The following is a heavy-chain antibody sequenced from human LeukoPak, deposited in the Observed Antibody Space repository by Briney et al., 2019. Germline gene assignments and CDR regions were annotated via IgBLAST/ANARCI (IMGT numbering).Heavy chain of an antibody. J-gene: IGHJ3*02. CDR3: AKGLTLVGFDI. CDR2: ISGSGGST. Sequence: GGSLRLSCAASGFTFSSYAMSWVRQAPGKGLEWVSGISGSGGSTYYADSVKGRFTISRDNPKNTLYLQMNSLRAEDTAVYYCAKGLTLVGFDIWGQGTMVTVSS. D-gene: IGHD3-16*02. CDR1: GFTFSSYA. V-gene: IGHV3-23*01.